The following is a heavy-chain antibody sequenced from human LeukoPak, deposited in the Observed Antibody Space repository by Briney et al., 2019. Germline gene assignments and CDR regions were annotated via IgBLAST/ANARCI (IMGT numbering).Heavy chain of an antibody. Sequence: GGSLRLSCATSGFSFGNYAMNWVRQAPGKGLEWVSGISASGGTTCYADSVRGRFTISRDNAKNSLYLQMNSLRAEDTAVYYCARDKRTFDYWGQGTLVTVSS. CDR3: ARDKRTFDY. CDR2: ISASGGTT. J-gene: IGHJ4*02. V-gene: IGHV3-23*01. CDR1: GFSFGNYA. D-gene: IGHD1-1*01.